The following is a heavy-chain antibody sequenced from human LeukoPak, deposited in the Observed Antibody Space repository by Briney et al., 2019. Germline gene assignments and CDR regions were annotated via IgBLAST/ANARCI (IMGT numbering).Heavy chain of an antibody. Sequence: SETLSLTCTVSGGSVSSGSYYWSWIRQPPGKGLGWIGYIYYSGSTNYNPSLKSRVTISVDTSKDQFSLKLSSVTAADTAVYYCARGRYSYGSRWGQGTLVTVSS. V-gene: IGHV4-61*01. CDR3: ARGRYSYGSR. J-gene: IGHJ4*02. CDR2: IYYSGST. CDR1: GGSVSSGSYY. D-gene: IGHD5-18*01.